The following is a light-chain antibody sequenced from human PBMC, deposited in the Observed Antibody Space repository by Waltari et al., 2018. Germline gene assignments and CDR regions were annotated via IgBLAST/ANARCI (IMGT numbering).Light chain of an antibody. J-gene: IGLJ2*01. Sequence: QSALTQPASVSGSPGQSITISCTGTSSDVGSHNLVSWYQHHPGKAPKRMIYEDTKRPSGVSNRFSGSKSGNTASLTISGLKAEDEADYYCCSYAGGTASILLGGGTKLTVL. CDR1: SSDVGSHNL. CDR2: EDT. V-gene: IGLV2-23*01. CDR3: CSYAGGTASIL.